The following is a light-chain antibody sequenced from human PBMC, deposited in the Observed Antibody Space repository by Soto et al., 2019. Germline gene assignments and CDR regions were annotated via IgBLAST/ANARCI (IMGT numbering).Light chain of an antibody. CDR2: FGS. CDR1: QSRLQSNGYNY. V-gene: IGKV2-28*01. J-gene: IGKJ1*01. CDR3: MQSHQSPPT. Sequence: DIVMTQSPLSLPVTPGEPASISCSSSQSRLQSNGYNYLDWYLQKPGQSPQLLIYFGSYRASGVPDRFSGRGTGPDRTPTIGTVEAEDVEVYYCMQSHQSPPTFGQGTKVEI.